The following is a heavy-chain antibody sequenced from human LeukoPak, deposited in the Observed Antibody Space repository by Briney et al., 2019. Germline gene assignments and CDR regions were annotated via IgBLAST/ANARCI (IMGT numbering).Heavy chain of an antibody. D-gene: IGHD2-15*01. CDR3: AKLRAPVYCSGGSCYSLDY. CDR2: ISYDGSNK. Sequence: GGSLRLSCAASGFTFSSYGMHWVRQAPGKGLEWVAVISYDGSNKYYADSVKGRFTISRDNSKNTLYLQMNSLRAEDTAVYYCAKLRAPVYCSGGSCYSLDYWGQGTLVTVSS. V-gene: IGHV3-30*18. CDR1: GFTFSSYG. J-gene: IGHJ4*02.